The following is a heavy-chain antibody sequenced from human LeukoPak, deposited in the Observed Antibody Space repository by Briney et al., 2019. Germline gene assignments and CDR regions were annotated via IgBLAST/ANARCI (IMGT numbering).Heavy chain of an antibody. Sequence: ASVKVSCKASGYTFTSYSIYWVRQAPGQGLEWMGIINPSGGSTSYAQKFQGRVTMTRDTSTSTVYMELSSLRSEDTAVYYCARVGRWLQFSYFDYRGQGTLVTVSS. J-gene: IGHJ4*02. CDR3: ARVGRWLQFSYFDY. V-gene: IGHV1-46*01. D-gene: IGHD5-24*01. CDR1: GYTFTSYS. CDR2: INPSGGST.